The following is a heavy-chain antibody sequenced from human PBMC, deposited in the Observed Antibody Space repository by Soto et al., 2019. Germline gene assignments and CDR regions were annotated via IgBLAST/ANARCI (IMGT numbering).Heavy chain of an antibody. Sequence: EVQLLESGGGLVQPGGSLRLSCAASGFTFSSYAMSWVRQAPWKGLEWVSAISGSGGSTYYADSVKGRFTISRDNSKNTLYLQMNSLRAEDTAVYYSVKDSYDFWSGLFHYFDYWGQGTLVTVSS. CDR2: ISGSGGST. V-gene: IGHV3-23*01. CDR3: VKDSYDFWSGLFHYFDY. J-gene: IGHJ4*02. D-gene: IGHD3-3*01. CDR1: GFTFSSYA.